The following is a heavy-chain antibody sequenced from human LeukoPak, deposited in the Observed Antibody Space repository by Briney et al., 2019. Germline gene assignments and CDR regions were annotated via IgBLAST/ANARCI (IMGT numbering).Heavy chain of an antibody. CDR3: AKDLSSSGWLQGWFDP. J-gene: IGHJ5*02. V-gene: IGHV3-23*01. CDR1: GFTFSSYW. Sequence: SGGSLRLSCVASGFTFSSYWMHWVRQAPGKGLVWVSAISGSGGSTYYADSVKGRFTISRDNSKNTLYLQMNSLRAEDTAVYYCAKDLSSSGWLQGWFDPWGQGTLVTVSS. CDR2: ISGSGGST. D-gene: IGHD6-19*01.